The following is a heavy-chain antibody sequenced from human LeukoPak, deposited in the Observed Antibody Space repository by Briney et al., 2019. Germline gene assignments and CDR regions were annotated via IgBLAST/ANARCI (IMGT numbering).Heavy chain of an antibody. CDR3: ARAPCSSNAFDI. Sequence: SETLSLTCTVSGGSISSYYWSWIRQPPGKGRGWIGYIYTSGSTNYNPSLKSRVTISVDTSKNQFSLKLSSVTAADTAVYYCARAPCSSNAFDIWGQGTMVTVYS. D-gene: IGHD6-13*01. V-gene: IGHV4-4*09. J-gene: IGHJ3*02. CDR1: GGSISSYY. CDR2: IYTSGST.